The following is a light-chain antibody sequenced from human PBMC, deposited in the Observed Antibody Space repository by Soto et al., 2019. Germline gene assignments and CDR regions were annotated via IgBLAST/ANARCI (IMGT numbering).Light chain of an antibody. Sequence: QSVLTQPASVSGSPGQSITISCTGSSSDIGAYDYVSWYQQRPVKAPKLMIFDVTNRPSGVSDRFSGPKSGNTASLTISGLQTEDEADYYCGSYTSSSTPYVFGTGTKLTVL. CDR2: DVT. V-gene: IGLV2-14*01. CDR3: GSYTSSSTPYV. CDR1: SSDIGAYDY. J-gene: IGLJ1*01.